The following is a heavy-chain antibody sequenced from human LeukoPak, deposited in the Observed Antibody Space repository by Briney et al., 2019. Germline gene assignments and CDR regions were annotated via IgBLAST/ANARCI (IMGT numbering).Heavy chain of an antibody. Sequence: SETLSLTCTVSGGFISSYYWSWIRQPPGKGLEWIGYIYYSGSTNYNPSLKSRVTISVDTSKNQFSLKLSSVTAADTAAYYCARLSGGSYSFDYWGQGTLVTVSS. CDR2: IYYSGST. CDR1: GGFISSYY. D-gene: IGHD1-26*01. J-gene: IGHJ4*02. CDR3: ARLSGGSYSFDY. V-gene: IGHV4-59*08.